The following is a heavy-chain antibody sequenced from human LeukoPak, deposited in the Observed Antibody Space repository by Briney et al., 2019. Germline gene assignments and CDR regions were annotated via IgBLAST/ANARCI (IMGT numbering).Heavy chain of an antibody. CDR3: AREYYYDSSGYFI. CDR1: GGSISSGDYY. D-gene: IGHD3-22*01. CDR2: IYYSGST. V-gene: IGHV4-30-4*01. Sequence: NTSETLSLTCTVSGGSISSGDYYWSWIRQPPGKGLEWIGYIYYSGSTYYNPSLKSRVTISVDTSKNQFSLKLSSVTAADTAVYYCAREYYYDSSGYFIWGQGTLVTVSS. J-gene: IGHJ4*02.